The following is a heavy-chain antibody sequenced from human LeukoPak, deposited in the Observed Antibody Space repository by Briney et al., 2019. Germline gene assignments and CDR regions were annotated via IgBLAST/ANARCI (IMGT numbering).Heavy chain of an antibody. Sequence: PGGSLRLSCAASGFTFSSYAMSWVRQAPGKGLEWVSAISGSGGSTYYADSVKGRFTISRDNSKNTLYLQMNSLGAEDTAVYYCAKDPLIAAAGSHSWFDPWGQGTLVTVSS. CDR3: AKDPLIAAAGSHSWFDP. V-gene: IGHV3-23*01. CDR2: ISGSGGST. J-gene: IGHJ5*02. CDR1: GFTFSSYA. D-gene: IGHD6-13*01.